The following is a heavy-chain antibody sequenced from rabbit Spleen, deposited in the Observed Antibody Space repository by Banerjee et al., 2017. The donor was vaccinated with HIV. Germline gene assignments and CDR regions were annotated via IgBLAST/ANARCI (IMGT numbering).Heavy chain of an antibody. Sequence: QSLEESGGDLVKPGASLTLTCTASGFSFSSSDYMCWVRQAPGKGLEWIGYIEPIFGNTYSANWVNGRFTISSHNAQNTLYLQLSSLTAADTATYFCVRDQAGDADYGPYYLNLWGPGTLVTVS. CDR1: GFSFSSSDY. D-gene: IGHD2-1*01. V-gene: IGHV1S40*01. CDR2: IEPIFGNT. CDR3: VRDQAGDADYGPYYLNL. J-gene: IGHJ4*01.